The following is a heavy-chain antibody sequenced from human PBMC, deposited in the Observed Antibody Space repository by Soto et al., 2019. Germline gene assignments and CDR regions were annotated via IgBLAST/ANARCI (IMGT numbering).Heavy chain of an antibody. V-gene: IGHV4-59*08. CDR2: IYYSGST. J-gene: IGHJ4*02. CDR3: ARHHDS. Sequence: SETLSLTCTVSGGSISSYYWSWIRQPPGKGLGWIGYIYYSGSTNYNPSLKRRVTISVDTSKHQFSLKLSSVTAADTAVYYCARHHDSWGQGTLVTVSS. CDR1: GGSISSYY.